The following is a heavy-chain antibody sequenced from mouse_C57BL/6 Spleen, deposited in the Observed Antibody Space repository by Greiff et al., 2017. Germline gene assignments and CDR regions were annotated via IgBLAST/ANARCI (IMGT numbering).Heavy chain of an antibody. Sequence: VQLQQPGAELVRPGTSVKLSCKASGYTFTSYWMHWVKQRPGQGLEWIGVIDPSDSSTNSNQKFKGKATLTVDTSSRTAYMQLSSLTSEDSAVYYCARHRDYCGSSYGYCDVWGTGTTVTVSS. CDR2: IDPSDSST. CDR1: GYTFTSYW. J-gene: IGHJ1*03. V-gene: IGHV1-59*01. D-gene: IGHD1-1*01. CDR3: ARHRDYCGSSYGYCDV.